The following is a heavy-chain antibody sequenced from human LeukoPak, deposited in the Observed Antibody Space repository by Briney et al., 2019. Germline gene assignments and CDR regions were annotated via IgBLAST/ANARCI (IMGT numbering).Heavy chain of an antibody. CDR1: GFTFSSYW. CDR3: ARAAYYDFWSGYYPFFDY. CDR2: INTDGSST. V-gene: IGHV3-74*01. J-gene: IGHJ4*02. Sequence: GGSLRLSCAASGFTFSSYWMHWVRQAPGKGLVWVSRINTDGSSTSYADSVKGRFTISRDNAKNTLYLQMNSLRAEDTAVYYCARAAYYDFWSGYYPFFDYWGQGTLVTVSS. D-gene: IGHD3-3*01.